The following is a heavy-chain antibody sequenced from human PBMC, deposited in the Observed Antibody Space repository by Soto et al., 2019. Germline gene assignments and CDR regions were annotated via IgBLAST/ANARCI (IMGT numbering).Heavy chain of an antibody. D-gene: IGHD4-17*01. Sequence: QVQLVQSGAEVKKPGYSVKVSCKASGGTLSNYPINWVRQAPGQGLEWMGRIIPILGIANYAQKFQGRVTITADKSTSTAYMELSSLRSDDTAVYYCARGLDYGGWFDPWGQGTLVTVSS. V-gene: IGHV1-69*02. CDR3: ARGLDYGGWFDP. CDR2: IIPILGIA. J-gene: IGHJ5*02. CDR1: GGTLSNYP.